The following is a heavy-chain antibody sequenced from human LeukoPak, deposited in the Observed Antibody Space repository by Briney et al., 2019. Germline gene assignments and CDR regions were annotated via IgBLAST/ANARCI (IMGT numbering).Heavy chain of an antibody. J-gene: IGHJ4*02. CDR1: GGPFSGYY. D-gene: IGHD3-10*01. V-gene: IGHV4-34*01. CDR3: ASARYGSGS. Sequence: SETLSLTCGVYGGPFSGYYWNWIRQPPGKGLEWIGEIYHSGSTNYNPSLKSRVTISVDTSKNQFSLKLSSVTAADTAVYYCASARYGSGSWGQGTLVTVSS. CDR2: IYHSGST.